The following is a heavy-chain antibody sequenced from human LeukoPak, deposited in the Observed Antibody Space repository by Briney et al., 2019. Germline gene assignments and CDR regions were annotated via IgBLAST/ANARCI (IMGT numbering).Heavy chain of an antibody. D-gene: IGHD3-9*01. J-gene: IGHJ3*01. CDR2: ISDNGSPI. CDR1: GFTFSSHE. CDR3: ARQTLGATGYSASDF. Sequence: GGSLRLSCAASGFTFSSHEMNWVRQAPGKGLEWVSYISDNGSPIYYADSVKGRFTVSRDNAKNSLYLQMNSLRAEDTALYYCARQTLGATGYSASDFWGQGTLVTVSS. V-gene: IGHV3-48*03.